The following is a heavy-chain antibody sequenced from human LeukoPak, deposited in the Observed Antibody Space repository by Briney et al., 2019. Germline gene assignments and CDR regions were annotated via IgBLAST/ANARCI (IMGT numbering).Heavy chain of an antibody. CDR2: IYYSGST. V-gene: IGHV4-59*01. Sequence: SETLSLTCTVSGGSISSYYWSWIRQPPGKGLEWIGYIYYSGSTNYNPSLKSRVTISVDTSKNQFSLKLSSVTAADTAVYYCARGLTAMVDYWGQGTLATVSS. CDR3: ARGLTAMVDY. J-gene: IGHJ4*02. CDR1: GGSISSYY. D-gene: IGHD5-18*01.